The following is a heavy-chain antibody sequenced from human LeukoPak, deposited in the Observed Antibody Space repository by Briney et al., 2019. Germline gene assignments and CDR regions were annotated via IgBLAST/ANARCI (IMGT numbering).Heavy chain of an antibody. Sequence: GGSLRLSCAASGFTFSSYGMHWVRQAPGKGLEWVVVIWYDGSNKYYADSVKGRFTISRDNSKNTVYLQMNSLRAEDTAVYYCARDRIAAAGTNWFDPWGQGTLVTVSS. CDR3: ARDRIAAAGTNWFDP. V-gene: IGHV3-33*01. CDR1: GFTFSSYG. J-gene: IGHJ5*02. CDR2: IWYDGSNK. D-gene: IGHD6-13*01.